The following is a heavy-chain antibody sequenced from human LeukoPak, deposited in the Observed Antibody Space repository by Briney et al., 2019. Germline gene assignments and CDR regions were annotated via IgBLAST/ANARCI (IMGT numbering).Heavy chain of an antibody. D-gene: IGHD7-27*01. CDR3: ARGSRTGDVEFDY. Sequence: SETLSLTCAVYGGSFSGYYWSWIRQPPGKGLEWIGYIYYSGSTNYNPSLKSRVTISVDTSKNQFSLKLSSVTAADTAVYYCARGSRTGDVEFDYWGQGTLVTVSS. J-gene: IGHJ4*02. V-gene: IGHV4-59*01. CDR1: GGSFSGYY. CDR2: IYYSGST.